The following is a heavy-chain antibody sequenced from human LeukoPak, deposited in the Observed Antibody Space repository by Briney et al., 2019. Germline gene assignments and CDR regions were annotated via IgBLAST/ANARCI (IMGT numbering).Heavy chain of an antibody. CDR2: IYYSGST. Sequence: SETLSLTCTVSGGSISSSSYYWGWIRQPPGKGLEWIGSIYYSGSTYYNPSLKSRVTISVDTSKNQFSLKLSSVTAADTAVYYCAREGGTMVRGGLDYWGQGTLVTVSS. J-gene: IGHJ4*02. CDR3: AREGGTMVRGGLDY. V-gene: IGHV4-39*07. CDR1: GGSISSSSYY. D-gene: IGHD3-10*01.